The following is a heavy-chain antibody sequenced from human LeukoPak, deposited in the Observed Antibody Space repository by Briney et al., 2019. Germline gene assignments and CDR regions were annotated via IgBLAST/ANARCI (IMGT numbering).Heavy chain of an antibody. CDR2: INHSGST. D-gene: IGHD3-22*01. Sequence: SETLSLTCAVYGGSFSGYYWSWIRQPPGKVLEWIGEINHSGSTNYNPSLKSRVTISVDTSKNQFSLKLSSVTAADTAVYYCARAVPYYYDSSGRYYYYYGMDVWGQGTTVTVSS. CDR1: GGSFSGYY. CDR3: ARAVPYYYDSSGRYYYYYGMDV. J-gene: IGHJ6*02. V-gene: IGHV4-34*01.